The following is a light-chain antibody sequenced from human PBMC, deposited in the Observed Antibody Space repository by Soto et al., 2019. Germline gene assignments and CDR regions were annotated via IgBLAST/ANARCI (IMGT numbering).Light chain of an antibody. Sequence: SYELTQPPTVSVSPGQTARITCSGAALPKQYAYWYQQKAGQAPVLVISQDTERPSGIPERFSGSTSGTTVTLTITGVQAEDEADYYCQSADSSGTYVFGTGTKLTVL. J-gene: IGLJ1*01. CDR2: QDT. CDR3: QSADSSGTYV. V-gene: IGLV3-25*02. CDR1: ALPKQY.